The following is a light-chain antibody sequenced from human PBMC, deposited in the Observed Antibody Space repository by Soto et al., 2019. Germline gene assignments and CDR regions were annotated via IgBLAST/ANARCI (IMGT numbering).Light chain of an antibody. Sequence: EIVMTQSPATLAVSPGDTATLSCRASQSLGGNLAWYQQKPGQAPRLLIFLASSRAKGVPARFSASGSVTEFTLTISGLQSDDFAVYYCHQYNNWPPWTFGPGTKVEIK. J-gene: IGKJ1*01. V-gene: IGKV3-15*01. CDR3: HQYNNWPPWT. CDR2: LAS. CDR1: QSLGGN.